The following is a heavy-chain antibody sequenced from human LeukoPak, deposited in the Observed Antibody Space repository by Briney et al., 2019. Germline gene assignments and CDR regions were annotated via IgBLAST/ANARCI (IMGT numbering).Heavy chain of an antibody. J-gene: IGHJ4*02. V-gene: IGHV4-59*01. D-gene: IGHD2-15*01. CDR3: ARMQRGYYFDY. CDR2: IYYTGST. Sequence: SETLSLTCTVSGDSIRSYYWSWIRQPPGKGLEWIGYIYYTGSTNYNPSLKSRVTLPLDTSKNQFSLKLSSVTAADTALYYCARMQRGYYFDYWGQGTLVTASS. CDR1: GDSIRSYY.